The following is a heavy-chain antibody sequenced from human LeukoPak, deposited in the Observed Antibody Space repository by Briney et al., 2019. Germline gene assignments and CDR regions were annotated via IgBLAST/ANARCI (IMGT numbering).Heavy chain of an antibody. CDR2: INTNTGNP. Sequence: ASVKVSCKASGYTFTSYAMNWVRQAPGQGLEWMGWINTNTGNPTYAQGFTGRFVFSLDTSVSTAYLQISSLKAEDTAVYYCARENTLRQYCSSTSCHNWFDPWGQGTLVTVSS. J-gene: IGHJ5*02. V-gene: IGHV7-4-1*02. CDR3: ARENTLRQYCSSTSCHNWFDP. CDR1: GYTFTSYA. D-gene: IGHD2-2*01.